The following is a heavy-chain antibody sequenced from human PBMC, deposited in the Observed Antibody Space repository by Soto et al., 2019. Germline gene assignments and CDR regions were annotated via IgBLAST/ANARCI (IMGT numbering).Heavy chain of an antibody. V-gene: IGHV1-3*01. CDR3: ARVIGGLYYFDY. D-gene: IGHD3-16*01. CDR1: GYTFTSYA. J-gene: IGHJ4*02. CDR2: INAGNGNT. Sequence: QVQLVQSGAEVKKPGASVKVSCKASGYTFTSYAMHWVRQAPGQRLEWMGGINAGNGNTKYSQKFQGRGTITRDTSASTAYMELSSLRSEDTAVYYCARVIGGLYYFDYWGQGTLVTVSS.